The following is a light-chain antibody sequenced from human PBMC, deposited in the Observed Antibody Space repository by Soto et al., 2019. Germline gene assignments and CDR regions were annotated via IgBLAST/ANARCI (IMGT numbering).Light chain of an antibody. CDR1: SRDLGGYNY. V-gene: IGLV2-14*01. CDR2: EVS. CDR3: SSYTSSSTPV. J-gene: IGLJ2*01. Sequence: QSALTQPASVSGSPGQSITIPCTGTSRDLGGYNYVSWYQQHPGKAPKVMIYEVSNRPSGVSNRFSGSKSGNTASLTISGLQAEDEADYYCSSYTSSSTPVFGGGTKLTVL.